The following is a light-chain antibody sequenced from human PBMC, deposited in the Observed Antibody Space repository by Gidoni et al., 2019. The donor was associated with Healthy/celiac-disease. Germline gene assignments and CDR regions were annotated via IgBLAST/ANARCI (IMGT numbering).Light chain of an antibody. CDR3: QQYYSTPYT. J-gene: IGKJ2*01. CDR1: QSVLYSSNNKNY. Sequence: DIVMTPSPDSLAVSLGDRATINCKSRQSVLYSSNNKNYLAWYQQKPGQPPKLLIYWASTRESGVPDRFSGSGSGTDFTLTISSLQAEDVAVYYCQQYYSTPYTFGQGTKLEIK. V-gene: IGKV4-1*01. CDR2: WAS.